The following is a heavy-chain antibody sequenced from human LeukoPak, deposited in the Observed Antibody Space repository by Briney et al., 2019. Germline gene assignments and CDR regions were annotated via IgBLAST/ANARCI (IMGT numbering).Heavy chain of an antibody. D-gene: IGHD1-26*01. CDR2: INPYDDTT. CDR1: GYTFTSYY. V-gene: IGHV1-46*01. Sequence: ASVKVSCKTSGYTFTSYYMHWVRQAPGQGLEWVGAINPYDDTTSYAQKFQGRVTMTIDTSTTTVYMELSSLRSEDTAVYHCARDLLAPDFRGQGTLVTVSS. CDR3: ARDLLAPDF. J-gene: IGHJ4*02.